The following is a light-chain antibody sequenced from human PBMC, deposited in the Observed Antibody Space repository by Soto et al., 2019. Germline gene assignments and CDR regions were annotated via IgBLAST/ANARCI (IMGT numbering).Light chain of an antibody. Sequence: QAVVTQEPSLTVSPGGTGTLTCASSTGAVTSGHYPNWVQQKPGQVPKSLIYSTSDKHSWTPARISGSLLGGKAALTLSSVQPENGPEYYCLLYYGGALGVFGGGTKLTVL. CDR3: LLYYGGALGV. CDR2: STS. CDR1: TGAVTSGHY. V-gene: IGLV7-43*01. J-gene: IGLJ2*01.